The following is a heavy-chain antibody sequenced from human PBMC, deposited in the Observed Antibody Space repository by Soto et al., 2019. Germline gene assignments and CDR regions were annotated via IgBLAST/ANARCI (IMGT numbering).Heavy chain of an antibody. CDR2: IIPIFGTA. V-gene: IGHV1-69*06. CDR3: ERDAGMVYAPYYYYYYGMDV. CDR1: GGTFSSYA. Sequence: QVQLVQSGAEVKKPGSSVKVSCKASGGTFSSYAIIWVRQAPGQGLEWMGGIIPIFGTANYAQKFQGRVTITADKSTSTAYMELSSLRSEDTAVYYSERDAGMVYAPYYYYYYGMDVWGQGTTVTVSS. D-gene: IGHD2-8*01. J-gene: IGHJ6*02.